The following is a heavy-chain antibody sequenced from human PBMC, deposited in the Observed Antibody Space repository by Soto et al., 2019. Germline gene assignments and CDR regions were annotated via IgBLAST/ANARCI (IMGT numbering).Heavy chain of an antibody. D-gene: IGHD6-13*01. CDR3: AYMRGSTWYSN. CDR2: IYWDDDK. CDR1: GFSLSTHGVG. V-gene: IGHV2-5*02. Sequence: QITLKESGPTLVKPTQTLTLTCTFSGFSLSTHGVGVGWIRQPPGKALAWLALIYWDDDKTYSPSLKSRLTITKDTSKSQVVLTMTNMDPVDTATYYCAYMRGSTWYSNWGQGTLVTVSS. J-gene: IGHJ4*02.